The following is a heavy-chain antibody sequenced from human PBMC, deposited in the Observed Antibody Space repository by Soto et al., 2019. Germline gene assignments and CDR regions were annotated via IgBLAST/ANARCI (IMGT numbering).Heavy chain of an antibody. J-gene: IGHJ4*02. CDR1: GGSINNNFW. CDR2: IYQTGSI. CDR3: ARDNYGGMLDF. V-gene: IGHV4-4*02. Sequence: SETLSLTCAVSGGSINNNFWSWVRQPPGKGLEWIGEIYQTGSINYNPSLRSRVTISVDKSKNQLSLKVDSVTAADTAFYYCARDNYGGMLDFWGPGTLVTVSS. D-gene: IGHD4-17*01.